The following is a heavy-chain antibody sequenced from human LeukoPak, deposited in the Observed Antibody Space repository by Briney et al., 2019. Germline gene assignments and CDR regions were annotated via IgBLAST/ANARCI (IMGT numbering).Heavy chain of an antibody. CDR2: ISSSGSTI. V-gene: IGHV3-48*03. CDR1: GFTFSSYE. D-gene: IGHD1-26*01. CDR3: ATRIVGATTSWFDP. Sequence: GGSLRLSCAASGFTFSSYEMNWVRQAPGKGLEWVSYISSSGSTIYYADSVKGRFTISRDNAKNSLYLQMNSLRVEDTAVYYCATRIVGATTSWFDPWGQGTLVTVSS. J-gene: IGHJ5*02.